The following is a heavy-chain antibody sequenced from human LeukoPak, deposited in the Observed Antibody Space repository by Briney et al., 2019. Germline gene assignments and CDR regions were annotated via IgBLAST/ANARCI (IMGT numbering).Heavy chain of an antibody. CDR1: GGSISSSNYY. J-gene: IGHJ3*02. V-gene: IGHV4-39*07. Sequence: PSETLSLTCTVSGGSISSSNYYWGWIRQPPGTGLEWIGSIYYSGSTYYSPSLKSRVTISVDTSKNQFSLKLSSVTAADTAVYYCARALGGPVLLWFGELLHNDAFDIWGQGTMVTVSS. D-gene: IGHD3-10*01. CDR3: ARALGGPVLLWFGELLHNDAFDI. CDR2: IYYSGST.